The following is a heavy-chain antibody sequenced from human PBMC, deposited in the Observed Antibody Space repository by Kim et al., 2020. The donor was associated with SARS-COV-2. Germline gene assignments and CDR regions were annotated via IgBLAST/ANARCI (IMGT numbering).Heavy chain of an antibody. CDR3: AKGYDSSGYSKNPAIDY. CDR1: GFFFSLYA. V-gene: IGHV3-23*01. D-gene: IGHD3-22*01. J-gene: IGHJ4*02. CDR2: ISGSGGST. Sequence: GGSLRLSCAASGFFFSLYAMRWVRQAPGKGLEWVSAISGSGGSTYYADSVKGRFTISRDNSKNTLYLQMNSLRAEDTAVYYCAKGYDSSGYSKNPAIDYWVQGTLVPSPQ.